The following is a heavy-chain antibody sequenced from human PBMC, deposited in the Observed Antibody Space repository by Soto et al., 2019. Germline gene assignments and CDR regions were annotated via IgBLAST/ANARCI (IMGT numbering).Heavy chain of an antibody. CDR1: CGSFSGYY. Sequence: QVQLQQWGAGLLKPSETLSLTCAVYCGSFSGYYWSWIRQPPGKGLEWIGEINHSGSTNYNPSLKSRVTMSVDTAKHQVSLKRRAVTAAATAVYYCARTSRFDCWGQGTLVTVSS. J-gene: IGHJ4*02. CDR2: INHSGST. V-gene: IGHV4-34*01. D-gene: IGHD6-6*01. CDR3: ARTSRFDC.